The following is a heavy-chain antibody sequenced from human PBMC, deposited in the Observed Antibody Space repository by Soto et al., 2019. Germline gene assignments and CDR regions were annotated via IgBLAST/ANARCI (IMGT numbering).Heavy chain of an antibody. D-gene: IGHD5-12*01. Sequence: GGALRLSCAASGFTFSSYGMHWVRQAPGKGLEWVAVIWYDGSNKYYADSVKGQFTISRDNSKNTLYLQMNSLRAEDTTVYYCARELGGSFDYWGQGTLVTVSS. CDR1: GFTFSSYG. J-gene: IGHJ4*02. CDR3: ARELGGSFDY. CDR2: IWYDGSNK. V-gene: IGHV3-33*01.